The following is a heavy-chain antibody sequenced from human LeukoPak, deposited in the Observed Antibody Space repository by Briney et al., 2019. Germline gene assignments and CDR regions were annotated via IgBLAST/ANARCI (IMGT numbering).Heavy chain of an antibody. CDR3: ARHRLSITMIVVVTDDFDY. D-gene: IGHD3-22*01. J-gene: IGHJ4*02. V-gene: IGHV3-7*01. CDR2: IKQDGSEK. Sequence: GGSLRLSCAASGFTFSSYWMSWVRQAPGKGLEWVANIKQDGSEKYYVDSVKGRFTISRDNAKNSLYLQMNSLRAEDTAVYYCARHRLSITMIVVVTDDFDYWGQGTLVTVSS. CDR1: GFTFSSYW.